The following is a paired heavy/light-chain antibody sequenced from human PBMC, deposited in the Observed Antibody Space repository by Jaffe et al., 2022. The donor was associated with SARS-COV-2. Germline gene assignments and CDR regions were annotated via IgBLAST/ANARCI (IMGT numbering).Light chain of an antibody. Sequence: QLMLTQSPSASASPGASVKLTCTLTSGHSTYAIAWHQQQPEKGPRFLMKLNSDGSHTKGAGTPDRFSGSSSGAERYLTISSLQSEDEADYYCQTWHTGIVVFGGGTKVTVL. CDR1: SGHSTYA. CDR3: QTWHTGIVV. V-gene: IGLV4-69*01. J-gene: IGLJ2*01. CDR2: LNSDGSH.
Heavy chain of an antibody. CDR1: GYTFSNHD. CDR2: IGIAGDR. D-gene: IGHD3-10*01. V-gene: IGHV3-13*01. CDR3: ARTHSGDYMDV. J-gene: IGHJ6*03. Sequence: EVQLVESGGGLVQPGGSLRLSCAASGYTFSNHDMHWVRQVTGKGLEWVSVIGIAGDRYYADSVKGRFTISSESAKKTLYLQMNNLTAGDTAVYYCARTHSGDYMDVWGKGTTVIVSS.